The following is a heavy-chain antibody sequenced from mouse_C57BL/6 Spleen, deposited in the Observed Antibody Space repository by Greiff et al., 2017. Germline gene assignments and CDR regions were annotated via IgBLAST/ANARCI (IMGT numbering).Heavy chain of an antibody. D-gene: IGHD1-1*01. CDR3: ARATVVAFYAMDY. Sequence: DVQLQESGPGLAKPSQSLSLPCSVTGYSITSDYWNWIRKFPGNKLEYMGYISYSGSTYYNPSLKSRISITRDTSKNRYYLQLNSVTTEDTATYYGARATVVAFYAMDYWGQGTSVTVSS. CDR2: ISYSGST. J-gene: IGHJ4*01. V-gene: IGHV3-8*01. CDR1: GYSITSDY.